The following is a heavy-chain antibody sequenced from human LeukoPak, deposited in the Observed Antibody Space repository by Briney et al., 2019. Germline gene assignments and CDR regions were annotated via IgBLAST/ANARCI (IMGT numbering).Heavy chain of an antibody. D-gene: IGHD3-10*01. CDR1: GFTFSSYA. Sequence: GGSLRLSCAASGFTFSSYAMSLVRQAPGKGLEWVSAISGSGGSTYYADSVKGRFTISRDNSKNTLYLQMNSLRAEDTAVYYCAKDQAGTWGLDYWGQGTLVTVSS. CDR2: ISGSGGST. J-gene: IGHJ4*02. CDR3: AKDQAGTWGLDY. V-gene: IGHV3-23*01.